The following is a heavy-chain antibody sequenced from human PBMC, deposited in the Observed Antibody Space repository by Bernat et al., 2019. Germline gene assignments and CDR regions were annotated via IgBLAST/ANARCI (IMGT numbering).Heavy chain of an antibody. CDR2: ISYDGSNK. V-gene: IGHV3-30-3*01. CDR3: ARDFPEADWALAYYYYGMDV. Sequence: QVQLVESGGGVVQPGRSLRLSCAASGFTFSSYAMHWVRQAPGKGLEWVAVISYDGSNKYYADSVKGRFTNSRDNSKNTLYLQMNSLRAEDTAVYYCARDFPEADWALAYYYYGMDVWGQGTTVTVSS. D-gene: IGHD3-9*01. J-gene: IGHJ6*02. CDR1: GFTFSSYA.